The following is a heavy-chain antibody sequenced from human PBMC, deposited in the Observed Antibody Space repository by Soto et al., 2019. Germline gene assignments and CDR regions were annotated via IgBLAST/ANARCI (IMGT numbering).Heavy chain of an antibody. D-gene: IGHD3-3*01. CDR2: ISSSSSYT. J-gene: IGHJ5*02. V-gene: IGHV3-11*06. CDR1: GFTFSDYY. Sequence: TGGSLRLSCAASGFTFSDYYMSWIRQAPGKGLEWVSYISSSSSYTNYADSVKGRFTISRDNAKNSLYLQMNSLRAEDTAVYYCARVHRRGYYDFWSGPQPHNWFDPWGQGTLVTVSS. CDR3: ARVHRRGYYDFWSGPQPHNWFDP.